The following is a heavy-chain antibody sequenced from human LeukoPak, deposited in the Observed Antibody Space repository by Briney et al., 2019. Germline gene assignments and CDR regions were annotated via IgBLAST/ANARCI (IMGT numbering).Heavy chain of an antibody. J-gene: IGHJ4*02. CDR3: ARSVKMPTIVH. Sequence: ASVKVSRKASGYTITSYYMHWVRQAPGQGLEWMGIINPRGGSTSYAQKFQGRVTMTRDTSTSTVHMELSSLRSEDTAVYYCARSVKMPTIVHWGQGTLVTVSS. CDR2: INPRGGST. V-gene: IGHV1-46*03. D-gene: IGHD5-24*01. CDR1: GYTITSYY.